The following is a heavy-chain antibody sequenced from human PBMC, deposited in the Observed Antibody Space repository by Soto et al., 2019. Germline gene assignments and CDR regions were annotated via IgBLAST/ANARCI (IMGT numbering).Heavy chain of an antibody. D-gene: IGHD2-15*01. CDR3: ARGSGPNDAFDI. V-gene: IGHV4-61*01. CDR2: IYYSGST. J-gene: IGHJ3*02. Sequence: QVQLQESGAGLVKPSETLSLTCTVSGGSVSSGSYYWSWIRQPPGKGLEWIGYIYYSGSTNYNPSLKSRVTTSVDTSKNQFSLKLSSLTAADTAVYYCARGSGPNDAFDIWGQGTMVTVSS. CDR1: GGSVSSGSYY.